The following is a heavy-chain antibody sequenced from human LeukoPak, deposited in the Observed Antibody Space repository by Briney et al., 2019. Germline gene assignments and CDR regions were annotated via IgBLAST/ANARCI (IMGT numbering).Heavy chain of an antibody. CDR2: INHNGNVN. J-gene: IGHJ4*02. D-gene: IGHD3-16*01. CDR3: ARDAGWGRLDS. CDR1: GFTFSSYW. V-gene: IGHV3-7*01. Sequence: GGSLRLSCAASGFTFSSYWMNWARRAPGKGLEWVASINHNGNVNYYVDSVKGRFTISRDNAKNTLFLQMNSLRVEDTGFYYCARDAGWGRLDSWGQGALVTVSS.